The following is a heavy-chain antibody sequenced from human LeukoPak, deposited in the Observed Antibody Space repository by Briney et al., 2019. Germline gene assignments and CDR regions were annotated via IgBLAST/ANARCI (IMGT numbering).Heavy chain of an antibody. CDR2: ISYDGSNK. V-gene: IGHV3-33*05. J-gene: IGHJ4*02. CDR3: ARLRRTVAGSTYASDY. D-gene: IGHD6-19*01. CDR1: GFTFSSYG. Sequence: GGSLRLSCAASGFTFSSYGMHWVRQAPGKGLEWVAVISYDGSNKYYADSVKGRFTISRDNAKNSLYLQMNSLRAEDTAVYYCARLRRTVAGSTYASDYWGQGTLVTVSS.